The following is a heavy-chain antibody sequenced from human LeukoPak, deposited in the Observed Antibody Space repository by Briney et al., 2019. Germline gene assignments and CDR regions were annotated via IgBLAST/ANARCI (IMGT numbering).Heavy chain of an antibody. Sequence: EASVKVSCKASGGTFSSYAISWVRQAPGQGLEWMGRIIPILGIANYAQRFQGRVTITADKSTSTAYMELSSLRSEDTAVYYCARAAHYDILTGYYKGDAFDIWGQGTMVTVSS. J-gene: IGHJ3*02. D-gene: IGHD3-9*01. CDR1: GGTFSSYA. CDR3: ARAAHYDILTGYYKGDAFDI. CDR2: IIPILGIA. V-gene: IGHV1-69*04.